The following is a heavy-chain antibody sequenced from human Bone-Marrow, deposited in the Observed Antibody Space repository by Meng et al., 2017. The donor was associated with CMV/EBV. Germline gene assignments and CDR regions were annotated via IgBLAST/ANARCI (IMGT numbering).Heavy chain of an antibody. J-gene: IGHJ4*02. Sequence: GESLKISCAASGFTFSSYSMNWVRQAPGKGLEWVSSISSSSSYIYYADSVKGRFTISRDNAKNSLYLQMNSLRAEDTAVYYCAMIGYSYGYPSGWYYFDYWGQGTLVTFSS. CDR2: ISSSSSYI. V-gene: IGHV3-21*01. D-gene: IGHD5-18*01. CDR1: GFTFSSYS. CDR3: AMIGYSYGYPSGWYYFDY.